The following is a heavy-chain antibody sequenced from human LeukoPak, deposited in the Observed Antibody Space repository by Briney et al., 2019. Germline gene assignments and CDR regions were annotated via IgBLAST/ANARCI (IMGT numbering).Heavy chain of an antibody. J-gene: IGHJ4*02. Sequence: ASVKVSCKASGYTFTNYDINWVRQATGQGLEWMGWMNPNSGNTGYAQKFQGRVTITADKSTSTAYMELSSLRSEDTAVYYCARTNYYDNSGLDYWGQGTLVTVSS. CDR1: GYTFTNYD. CDR2: MNPNSGNT. CDR3: ARTNYYDNSGLDY. D-gene: IGHD3-22*01. V-gene: IGHV1-8*01.